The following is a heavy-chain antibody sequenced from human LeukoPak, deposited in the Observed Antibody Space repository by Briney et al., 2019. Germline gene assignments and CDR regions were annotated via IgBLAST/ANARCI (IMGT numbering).Heavy chain of an antibody. J-gene: IGHJ4*02. CDR1: GFTFSSYS. D-gene: IGHD6-19*01. CDR2: ISSSSSYI. V-gene: IGHV3-21*04. Sequence: GGSLRLSCAASGFTFSSYSMNWVRQAPGKGLEWVSSISSSSSYIYYADSVKGRFTISRDNAKNSLYLQMNSLRADDTAVYYCAKDLWGRSSGWSEFFDSWGQGTLVTVSS. CDR3: AKDLWGRSSGWSEFFDS.